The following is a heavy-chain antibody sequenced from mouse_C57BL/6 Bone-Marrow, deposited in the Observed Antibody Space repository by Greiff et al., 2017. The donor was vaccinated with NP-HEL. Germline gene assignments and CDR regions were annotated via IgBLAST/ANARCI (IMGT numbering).Heavy chain of an antibody. J-gene: IGHJ4*01. D-gene: IGHD1-1*01. CDR1: GYTFTDYN. V-gene: IGHV1-39*01. Sequence: VQLKESGPELVKPGASVKIPCKASGYTFTDYNMDWVKQSHGKSLEWIGDINPNYGTTSYNQKFKGKATLTVDQSSSTAYMQLNSLTSEDSAVYYCARRGELRVYAMDYWGQGTSVTVSS. CDR3: ARRGELRVYAMDY. CDR2: INPNYGTT.